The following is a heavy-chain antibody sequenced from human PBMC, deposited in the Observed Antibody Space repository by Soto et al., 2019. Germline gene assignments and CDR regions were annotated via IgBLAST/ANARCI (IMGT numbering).Heavy chain of an antibody. J-gene: IGHJ5*02. CDR1: GYRFTTFY. CDR3: ASDPSIAVAGTSVP. V-gene: IGHV1-2*06. D-gene: IGHD6-19*01. CDR2: MNVDTGGT. Sequence: ASVKVSCKASGYRFTTFYIHWVRQAPGQGLEWMGRMNVDTGGTTYAQKFQGRVTMTRDTSISTAYMEVTNVKSDDTAIYYCASDPSIAVAGTSVPWGQGTLVTVSS.